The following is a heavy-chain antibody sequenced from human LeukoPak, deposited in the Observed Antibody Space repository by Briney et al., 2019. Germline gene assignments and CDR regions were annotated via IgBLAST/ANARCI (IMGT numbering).Heavy chain of an antibody. Sequence: GGSLRLSCAASGGTFSTYWMTGVGQAPGKGLEWVASINQDGSGKYYVDSVKGRFTISRDNAQKSLYLEMNSLRAEDTAVYYCARAVTSTEGYWGQGTLVTVSS. D-gene: IGHD4-17*01. CDR2: INQDGSGK. J-gene: IGHJ4*02. V-gene: IGHV3-7*03. CDR1: GGTFSTYW. CDR3: ARAVTSTEGY.